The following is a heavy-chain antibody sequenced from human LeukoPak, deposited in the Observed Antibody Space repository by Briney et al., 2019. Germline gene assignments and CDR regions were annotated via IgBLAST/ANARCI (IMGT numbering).Heavy chain of an antibody. CDR1: GYTFTSYG. CDR2: ISAYNGNT. V-gene: IGHV1-18*03. J-gene: IGHJ4*02. CDR3: ARAYSSSWPGPFFDH. Sequence: ASVKVSCKASGYTFTSYGISWVRQAPGQGLEWMGWISAYNGNTNYAQKLQGRVTITIDTSARTAYMELNSLKSEDMALYYCARAYSSSWPGPFFDHWGQGTLVTVSS. D-gene: IGHD6-13*01.